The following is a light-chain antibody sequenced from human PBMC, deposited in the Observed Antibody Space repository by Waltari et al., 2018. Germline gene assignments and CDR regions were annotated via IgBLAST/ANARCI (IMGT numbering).Light chain of an antibody. J-gene: IGKJ1*01. CDR2: AAY. CDR3: QQSNSFPQT. CDR1: QGISSW. V-gene: IGKV1-12*01. Sequence: DIQMTQFPSSESASVGDRLTTTCRASQGISSWLAWYQQKPGKAPKLLIYAAYSLQSGVPSRFSGSGSGTDFTLTINSLQPEDFATYYCQQSNSFPQTFGQGTKVEIK.